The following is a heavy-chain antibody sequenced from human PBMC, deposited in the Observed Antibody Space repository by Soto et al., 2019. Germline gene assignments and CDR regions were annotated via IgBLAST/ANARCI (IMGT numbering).Heavy chain of an antibody. D-gene: IGHD3-22*01. J-gene: IGHJ4*02. V-gene: IGHV5-51*01. CDR2: IYPSDSDT. CDR3: ARGDSSDYSTSTPADY. CDR1: GYSVANYL. Sequence: DSLNHSCSVSGYSVANYLMGWVRQIPGKGVEWMGIIYPSDSDTRYSPSFQGEVTISADKSISTAYLQWNSLKASDTAMYFCARGDSSDYSTSTPADYWGQGTLVTVFS.